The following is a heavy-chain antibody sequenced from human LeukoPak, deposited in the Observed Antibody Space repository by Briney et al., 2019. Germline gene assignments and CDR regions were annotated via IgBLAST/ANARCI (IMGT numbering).Heavy chain of an antibody. D-gene: IGHD6-19*01. CDR1: GYSFSSGYY. J-gene: IGHJ4*02. CDR3: AIGPGYGSGWYLY. V-gene: IGHV4-38-2*01. Sequence: PSETLSLTCAVSGYSFSSGYYWGWIRQPPGKGLGWIGSIYHSGNTYYNPSLKSRITISVSTSKNQFSLKLSSVTAADTAVYHCAIGPGYGSGWYLYWGQGTLVTVSS. CDR2: IYHSGNT.